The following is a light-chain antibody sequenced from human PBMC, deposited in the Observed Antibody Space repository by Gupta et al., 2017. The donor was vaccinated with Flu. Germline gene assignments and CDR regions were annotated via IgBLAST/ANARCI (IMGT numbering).Light chain of an antibody. Sequence: NFMLTQPHSVSESPGKTVTISCSRCSGSIASNYVQWYQQRPGSSPTTVIYEDNQRPSGVPDRFSGSIDSSSNSASLTISGLKTEDEADYYCQSYDSSTLWVFGGGTKLTVL. V-gene: IGLV6-57*01. J-gene: IGLJ3*02. CDR2: EDN. CDR3: QSYDSSTLWV. CDR1: SGSIASNY.